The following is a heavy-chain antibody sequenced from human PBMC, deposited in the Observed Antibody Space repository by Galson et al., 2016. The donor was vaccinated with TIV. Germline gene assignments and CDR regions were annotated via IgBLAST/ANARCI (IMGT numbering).Heavy chain of an antibody. D-gene: IGHD3-3*01. CDR2: IDPSDSYI. J-gene: IGHJ5*02. V-gene: IGHV5-10-1*01. CDR1: GYRFTSYW. CDR3: ARGVSTGSGWLDP. Sequence: QSGAEVKKPGESLRISCKGSGYRFTSYWINWVRQMPGTGLEWMGRIDPSDSYINYSPSFQGQVTISADRSINTAYLQWSSLKASDSAMYYCARGVSTGSGWLDPWGQGTLVTVSS.